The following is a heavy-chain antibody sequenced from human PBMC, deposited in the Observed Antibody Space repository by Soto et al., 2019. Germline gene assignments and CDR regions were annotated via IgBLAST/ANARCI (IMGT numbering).Heavy chain of an antibody. CDR1: GYTFTSYG. J-gene: IGHJ4*02. Sequence: GASVKVSCKASGYTFTSYGISWVRQAPGQGLEWMGWISAYNGNTNYAQKLQGRVTMTTDTSTSTAYMELRSLRSDDTAVYYCARSLRIDSSGWYRSPDYWGQGTLVTVSS. D-gene: IGHD6-19*01. V-gene: IGHV1-18*04. CDR3: ARSLRIDSSGWYRSPDY. CDR2: ISAYNGNT.